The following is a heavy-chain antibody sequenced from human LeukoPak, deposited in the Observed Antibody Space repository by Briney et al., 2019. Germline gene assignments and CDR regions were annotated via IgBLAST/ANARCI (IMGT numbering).Heavy chain of an antibody. CDR1: GFDFSNFW. CDR3: ARDARDDDYSLDYFDY. Sequence: GGSLRLSCASSGFDFSNFWMSWVRQAPGKGLEWVADIDEDGGSDYYVDSVKGRFTISRDNAKNSLYLHINSLRGDDTAVYYCARDARDDDYSLDYFDYWGQGSLVTVSS. D-gene: IGHD5-12*01. J-gene: IGHJ4*02. CDR2: IDEDGGSD. V-gene: IGHV3-7*01.